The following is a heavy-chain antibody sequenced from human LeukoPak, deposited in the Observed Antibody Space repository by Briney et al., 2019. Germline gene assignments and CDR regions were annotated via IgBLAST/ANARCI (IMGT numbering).Heavy chain of an antibody. V-gene: IGHV4-59*01. Sequence: SETLSLTCAVYGGSFSGYYWSWIRQPPGKGLEWIGYIYYSGSTNYNPSLKSRVTISVDTSKNQFSLKLSSVTAADTAVYYCARDLTTTSSTNYWGQGTLVTVSS. CDR3: ARDLTTTSSTNY. CDR2: IYYSGST. CDR1: GGSFSGYY. J-gene: IGHJ4*02. D-gene: IGHD4-11*01.